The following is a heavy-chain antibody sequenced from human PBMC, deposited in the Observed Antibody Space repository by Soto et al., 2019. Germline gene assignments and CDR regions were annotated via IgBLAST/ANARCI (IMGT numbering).Heavy chain of an antibody. J-gene: IGHJ5*02. CDR3: ARDLPIAAAGSGWFDP. CDR1: GGSVSSGSYY. D-gene: IGHD6-13*01. Sequence: PSETLSLTCTVSGGSVSSGSYYWSWIRQPPGKGLEWIGYIYYSGSTNYNPSLKSRVTISVDTSKNQFSLKLSSVTAADTAVYYCARDLPIAAAGSGWFDPWGQGTLVTVS. CDR2: IYYSGST. V-gene: IGHV4-61*01.